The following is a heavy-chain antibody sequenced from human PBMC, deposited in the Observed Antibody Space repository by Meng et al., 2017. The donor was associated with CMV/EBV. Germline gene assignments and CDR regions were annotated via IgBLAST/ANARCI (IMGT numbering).Heavy chain of an antibody. D-gene: IGHD3-22*01. Sequence: GESLKISCAASRFTFSSYGMHWVRQAPGKGLEWVAFIRYDGSNKYYADSVKGRFTISRDNSKNTLYLQMNSLRAEDTAVYYCAKDGHYYDSSGSNFDYWGQGTLVTVSS. J-gene: IGHJ4*02. CDR1: RFTFSSYG. V-gene: IGHV3-30*02. CDR3: AKDGHYYDSSGSNFDY. CDR2: IRYDGSNK.